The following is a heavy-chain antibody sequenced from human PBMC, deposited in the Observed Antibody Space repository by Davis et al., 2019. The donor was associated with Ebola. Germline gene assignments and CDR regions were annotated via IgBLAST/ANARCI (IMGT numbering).Heavy chain of an antibody. CDR2: INYSGST. CDR1: GGSISSSSYY. J-gene: IGHJ2*01. V-gene: IGHV4-39*07. Sequence: PSETLSLTCTVSGGSISSSSYYWGWIRQPPGKGLEWIGSINYSGSTNYNPSLKSRVTMSVDTSKSQFSLKLSSVTAADTAVYYCARAPPYWYVDLWGRGTLVTVSS. CDR3: ARAPPYWYVDL.